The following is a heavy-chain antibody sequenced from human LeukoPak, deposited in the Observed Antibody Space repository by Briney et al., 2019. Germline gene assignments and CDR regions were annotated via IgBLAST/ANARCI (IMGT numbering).Heavy chain of an antibody. V-gene: IGHV3-23*01. D-gene: IGHD4-4*01. Sequence: GGSLRLSCAASGFTFSTYAMNWVRQAPGKGLEWVSVIVGSGGGIYYADSVKGRFTISRDNSRNTVFLQMNSLRADDTALYYCARSVPDYTRFDYWGQGALVTVSS. CDR3: ARSVPDYTRFDY. J-gene: IGHJ4*02. CDR2: IVGSGGGI. CDR1: GFTFSTYA.